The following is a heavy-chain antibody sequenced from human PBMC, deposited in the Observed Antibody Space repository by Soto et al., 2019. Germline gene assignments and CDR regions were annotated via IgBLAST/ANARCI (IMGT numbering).Heavy chain of an antibody. CDR2: ISYTGSA. Sequence: NPSETLSLTCNVSGDSLRSFWWSWIRQPPGKGLEWIGYISYTGSANYSPSLQSRVTMSVDTSKNTFSLKLNSVTAADTAFYFCAGDRQLLNFFDLWGRGTLVTVSS. CDR1: GDSLRSFW. J-gene: IGHJ2*01. CDR3: AGDRQLLNFFDL. V-gene: IGHV4-59*01. D-gene: IGHD1-1*01.